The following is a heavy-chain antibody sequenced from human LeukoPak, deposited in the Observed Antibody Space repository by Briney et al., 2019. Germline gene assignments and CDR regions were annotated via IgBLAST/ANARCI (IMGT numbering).Heavy chain of an antibody. V-gene: IGHV4-34*01. CDR3: ARRVTGGDWYFDL. CDR2: INHSGST. Sequence: SETLSLTCAVYGGSFSGYYWSWIRQPPGKGLEWIGEINHSGSTNYNPSLKSRVTISVDTSKNQFSLKLSSVTAADTAVYYCARRVTGGDWYFDLWGRGTLVTVPS. CDR1: GGSFSGYY. J-gene: IGHJ2*01. D-gene: IGHD7-27*01.